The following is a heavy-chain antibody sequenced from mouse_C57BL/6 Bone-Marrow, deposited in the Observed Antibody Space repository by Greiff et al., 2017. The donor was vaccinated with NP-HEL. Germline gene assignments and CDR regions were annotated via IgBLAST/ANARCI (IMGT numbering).Heavy chain of an antibody. Sequence: QVQLQQPGAELVKPGASVKMSCKASGYTFTSYWITWVKQRPGQGLEWIGDIYPGSGSTYYNEKFKGKATLTVDTSSSTAYMQLSSLTSEDSAVYYCAREGYYGRHYAMDYWGQGTSVTVSS. J-gene: IGHJ4*01. D-gene: IGHD1-1*01. CDR2: IYPGSGST. CDR3: AREGYYGRHYAMDY. V-gene: IGHV1-55*01. CDR1: GYTFTSYW.